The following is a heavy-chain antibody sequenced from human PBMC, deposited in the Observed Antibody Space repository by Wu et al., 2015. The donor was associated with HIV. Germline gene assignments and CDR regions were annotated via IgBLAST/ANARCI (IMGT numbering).Heavy chain of an antibody. D-gene: IGHD5-18*01. J-gene: IGHJ2*01. CDR3: AKADQRGYDYGHWNFIS. V-gene: IGHV1-8*01. CDR2: MKPKSGDT. CDR1: GYNFTNYD. Sequence: QVQLVQSGAEMKKPGASVKVSCKASGYNFTNYDINWVKLTPGQGLEWMGWMKPKSGDTGYALTFLGRVTMTRDISTNTAYMELSSLRSDDTALYFCAKADQRGYDYGHWNFISGAKAPWSLSPQ.